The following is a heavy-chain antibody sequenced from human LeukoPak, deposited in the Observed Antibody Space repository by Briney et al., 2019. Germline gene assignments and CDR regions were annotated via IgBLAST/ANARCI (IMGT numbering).Heavy chain of an antibody. CDR3: ARDRGYTFDY. Sequence: GGSLRLSCAASGFAFDTYWMHWVRQAPGKGLVWVSRIKSDGSDTTYTDSVKGRFTISRDNAKNTLYLQMNSLSAEDTAMYFCARDRGYTFDYWGQGTLVTVSS. V-gene: IGHV3-74*01. CDR2: IKSDGSDT. D-gene: IGHD3-22*01. CDR1: GFAFDTYW. J-gene: IGHJ4*02.